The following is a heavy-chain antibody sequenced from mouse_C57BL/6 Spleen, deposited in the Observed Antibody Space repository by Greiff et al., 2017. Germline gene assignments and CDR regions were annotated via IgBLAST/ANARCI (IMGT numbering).Heavy chain of an antibody. V-gene: IGHV1-26*01. CDR3: ARVGYGSTLYYFDY. Sequence: EVQLQQSGPELVKPAASVKISCKASGYTFTDYYMNWVKQSHGKSLEWIGDINPNNGGTSYNQKFKGKATLTVDKSSSTAYMELRSLTSEDSAVYYCARVGYGSTLYYFDYWGQGTTLTVSA. J-gene: IGHJ2*01. D-gene: IGHD1-1*01. CDR2: INPNNGGT. CDR1: GYTFTDYY.